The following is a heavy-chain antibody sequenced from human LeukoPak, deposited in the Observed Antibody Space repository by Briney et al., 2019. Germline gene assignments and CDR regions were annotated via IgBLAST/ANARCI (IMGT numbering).Heavy chain of an antibody. CDR3: ARPGRYCSSTSCYNYFDY. V-gene: IGHV1-69*02. D-gene: IGHD2-2*02. Sequence: ASVKVSCKASGGTFSSYTISWVRQAPGQGRERMGRIIPILGIANYAQKFQGRDTITADKSTSTAYMELRSLRSEDTAVYYCARPGRYCSSTSCYNYFDYWGQGTLVTVSS. CDR1: GGTFSSYT. J-gene: IGHJ4*02. CDR2: IIPILGIA.